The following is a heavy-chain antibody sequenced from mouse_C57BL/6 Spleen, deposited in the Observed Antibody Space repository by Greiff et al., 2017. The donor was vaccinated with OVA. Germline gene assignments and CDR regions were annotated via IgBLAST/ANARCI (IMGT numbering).Heavy chain of an antibody. D-gene: IGHD1-1*01. CDR1: GYTFTGYW. Sequence: VQLQQSGADLMKPGASVKLSCKATGYTFTGYWIEWVKQRPGHGLEWIGEILPGSGYTNYNEKFKGKATFTADTSSNTAYMQLSSLTTEDSASYYCARGIYYGSSFYAMDYWGQGTSVTVSS. CDR3: ARGIYYGSSFYAMDY. V-gene: IGHV1-9*01. CDR2: ILPGSGYT. J-gene: IGHJ4*01.